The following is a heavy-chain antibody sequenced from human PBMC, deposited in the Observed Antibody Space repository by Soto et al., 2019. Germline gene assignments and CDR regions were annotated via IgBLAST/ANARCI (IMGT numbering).Heavy chain of an antibody. Sequence: QVQLVQSGAEVKKPGSSVKVSCKASGGTVNSYTINWMRQAPGQGLEWMGGIVPNFGTPKYAQKFQGRVTMTADESTSTAYMELTSLRYEDTVVYYCAREDDTSGYYRVFDPWGQGTLVTVSS. CDR1: GGTVNSYT. CDR3: AREDDTSGYYRVFDP. V-gene: IGHV1-69*01. D-gene: IGHD3-22*01. CDR2: IVPNFGTP. J-gene: IGHJ5*02.